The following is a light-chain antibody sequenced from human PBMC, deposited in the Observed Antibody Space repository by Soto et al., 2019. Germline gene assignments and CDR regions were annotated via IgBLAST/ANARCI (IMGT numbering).Light chain of an antibody. V-gene: IGLV1-44*01. CDR3: AAWDDSLNAVV. Sequence: QSVLTQPPSASGTPGQRVTISCSGSSSNIGSNPVNWYQQLPGTAPKLLIHSNSQRPSGVPDRFSGSKSGTSASLAISGLQSQDEAQSSCAAWDDSLNAVVFGGGTKVTVL. J-gene: IGLJ2*01. CDR1: SSNIGSNP. CDR2: SNS.